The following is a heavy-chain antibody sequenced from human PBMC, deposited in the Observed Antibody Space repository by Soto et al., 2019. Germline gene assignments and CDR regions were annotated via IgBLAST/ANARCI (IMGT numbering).Heavy chain of an antibody. CDR2: IRAYNGYT. CDR3: ARASDGYRSGWYVGYFDY. CDR1: GYTFTSYG. D-gene: IGHD6-19*01. J-gene: IGHJ4*02. V-gene: IGHV1-18*04. Sequence: QVQLVQSGAEVKKPGASVKVSCKASGYTFTSYGISWVLQAPGQGLEWMGWIRAYNGYTNYAQKFQGRVTITEDTSTSTAYMELRSLISDDTAVYYCARASDGYRSGWYVGYFDYWGQGTLVTVSS.